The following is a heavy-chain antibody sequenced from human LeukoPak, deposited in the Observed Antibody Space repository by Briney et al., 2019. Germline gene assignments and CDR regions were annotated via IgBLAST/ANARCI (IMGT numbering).Heavy chain of an antibody. J-gene: IGHJ4*02. CDR3: AKTFSGSYGVSDF. CDR2: ISGSGTTT. D-gene: IGHD3-10*01. Sequence: PGGSLRLSCAASGFTFSSSTLTWVRQAPGGGVEWVSSISGSGTTTYYADSVKGRFTISRDNSKNTLYLQMNNLRAEDTAVYYCAKTFSGSYGVSDFWGQGSLVTVSS. V-gene: IGHV3-23*01. CDR1: GFTFSSST.